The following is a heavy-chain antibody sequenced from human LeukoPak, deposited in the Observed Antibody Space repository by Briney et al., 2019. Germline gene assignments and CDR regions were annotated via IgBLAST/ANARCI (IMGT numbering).Heavy chain of an antibody. CDR1: GGTFSTSA. CDR2: IIPVLNIT. J-gene: IGHJ6*02. D-gene: IGHD5-18*01. CDR3: ARDQGLTAPPPYGLDV. Sequence: SVQVSCKTSGGTFSTSAITWVRQAPGQGLEWMGRIIPVLNITTYAQRFQGRVTITADTSTSTVYMELSSLRSEETAVYYCARDQGLTAPPPYGLDVWSQGTTVIVSS. V-gene: IGHV1-69*04.